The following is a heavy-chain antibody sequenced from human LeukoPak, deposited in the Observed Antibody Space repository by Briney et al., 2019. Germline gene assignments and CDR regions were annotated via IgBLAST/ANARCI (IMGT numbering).Heavy chain of an antibody. J-gene: IGHJ6*03. Sequence: GASVKVSFKASVYTFTSYDINWVRQATGQGLEWMGWMNPNSGNTGYAQKFQGRVTMTKNTSITTAYMELNSLRSEDTAVYYCARALSWTTDSYYYMDVWGKGTTVTVSS. V-gene: IGHV1-8*01. CDR1: VYTFTSYD. CDR3: ARALSWTTDSYYYMDV. D-gene: IGHD3/OR15-3a*01. CDR2: MNPNSGNT.